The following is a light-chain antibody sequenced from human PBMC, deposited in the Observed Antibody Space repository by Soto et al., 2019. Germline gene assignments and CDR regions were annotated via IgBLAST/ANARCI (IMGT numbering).Light chain of an antibody. CDR1: SSNIGAGYA. CDR3: QSYDSSLSVVV. Sequence: QSVLTQPPSVSGAPGQRVTISCTGSSSNIGAGYAVHWYQQLPGTAPKLLIYGNSNRLSGIPDRFSGSKSGTSASLAITGLQAEDEADYYCQSYDSSLSVVVFGGGTKLTVL. CDR2: GNS. J-gene: IGLJ2*01. V-gene: IGLV1-40*01.